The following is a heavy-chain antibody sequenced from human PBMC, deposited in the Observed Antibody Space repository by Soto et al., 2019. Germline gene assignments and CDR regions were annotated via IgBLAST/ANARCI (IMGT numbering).Heavy chain of an antibody. Sequence: PSETLSLTFTVSGGSMNSYYCSWIRQPPGKRLEWIGYIYYSGGTNYNPSLNSRVTISVDTSKNQFSLEVNSVTAADTALYYCARVASGGGVAAAIDYWGQGTLVTAPQ. CDR2: IYYSGGT. V-gene: IGHV4-59*01. CDR3: ARVASGGGVAAAIDY. D-gene: IGHD6-19*01. CDR1: GGSMNSYY. J-gene: IGHJ4*02.